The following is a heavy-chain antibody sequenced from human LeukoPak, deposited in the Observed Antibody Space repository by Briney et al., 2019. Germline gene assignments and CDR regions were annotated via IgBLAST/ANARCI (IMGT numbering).Heavy chain of an antibody. CDR3: ARDLFYGSGSYSHAPFDY. CDR2: IYSGGST. J-gene: IGHJ4*02. D-gene: IGHD3-10*01. CDR1: GFTVSSNY. V-gene: IGHV3-66*01. Sequence: PGGSLRLSCAASGFTVSSNYMSWVRQAPGKGLEWVSVIYSGGSTYYADSVKGRFTISRDNSKNTLYLQMNSLRAEDTAVYYCARDLFYGSGSYSHAPFDYWGQGTLVTVSS.